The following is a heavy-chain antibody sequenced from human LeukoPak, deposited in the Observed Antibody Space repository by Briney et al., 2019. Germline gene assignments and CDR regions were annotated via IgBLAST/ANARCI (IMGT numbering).Heavy chain of an antibody. CDR3: ARETLGIDY. CDR1: GFTFNTYG. CDR2: ISSSSSTI. Sequence: SGGSLRLSCAASGFTFNTYGMIWVRQAPGKGLEWVSYISSSSSTITYADSVKGRFTISRDNVKNSLYLQMNSLRAEDTAVYYCARETLGIDYWGQGTLVTVSS. D-gene: IGHD6-13*01. V-gene: IGHV3-48*01. J-gene: IGHJ4*02.